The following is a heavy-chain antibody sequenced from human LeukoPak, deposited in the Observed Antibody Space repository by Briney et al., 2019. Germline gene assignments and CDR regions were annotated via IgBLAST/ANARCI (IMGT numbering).Heavy chain of an antibody. V-gene: IGHV3-33*01. CDR3: ATYYYGSGSYYNPDGFDY. CDR2: IWYDGSNK. J-gene: IGHJ4*02. Sequence: GGSLRFSCAASGFTFSSYGMHWVRQAPGKGLEWVAVIWYDGSNKYYADSVKGRFTISRYNSKNTLYLQMNSLRAEGTAVYYCATYYYGSGSYYNPDGFDYWGQGTLVTVSS. D-gene: IGHD3-10*01. CDR1: GFTFSSYG.